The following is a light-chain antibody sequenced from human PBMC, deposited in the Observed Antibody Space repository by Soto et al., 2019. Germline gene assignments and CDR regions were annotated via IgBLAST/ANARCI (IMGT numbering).Light chain of an antibody. CDR2: AVS. V-gene: IGLV2-8*01. J-gene: IGLJ2*01. CDR3: SSYAGSNNVV. Sequence: QSALTPPPSASGSPGQSVTISCTGTSRDVGGYNYVSWYQQHPGKAPKLLIYAVSKRPSGVPARFSGSKSGNTASLTVSGLQAEDEADYYCSSYAGSNNVVFGGGTKLTVL. CDR1: SRDVGGYNY.